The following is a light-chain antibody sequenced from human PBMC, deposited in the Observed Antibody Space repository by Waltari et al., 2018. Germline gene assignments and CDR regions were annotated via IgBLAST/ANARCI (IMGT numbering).Light chain of an antibody. CDR1: SSDVGRYNY. CDR3: SFYTSSSLV. CDR2: DVS. V-gene: IGLV2-14*03. Sequence: QSALTQPASVSGSPGQSITISCAGTSSDVGRYNYVSWYQQHPGKAPKLMIYDVSYRPSGVSNRFSGSTSGNTASLTISGLQAEDEADYYCSFYTSSSLVFGGGTKLTVL. J-gene: IGLJ2*01.